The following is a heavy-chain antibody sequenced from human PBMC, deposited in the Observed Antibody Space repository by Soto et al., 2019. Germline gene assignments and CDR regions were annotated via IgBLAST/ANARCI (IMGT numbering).Heavy chain of an antibody. V-gene: IGHV2-5*02. Sequence: QITLNESGPAQVKPRQTLTLTCTFSGFSLTTSGVGVGWIRQSPGRAPEWLALIYWDDDKRYRPSLKSRLTITKDASKNQGVLTIADLDPADTATYYCAHRVLRTVFGLVTTTAIYFDFWGQGTPVAVSS. CDR1: GFSLTTSGVG. CDR2: IYWDDDK. J-gene: IGHJ4*02. D-gene: IGHD3-3*01. CDR3: AHRVLRTVFGLVTTTAIYFDF.